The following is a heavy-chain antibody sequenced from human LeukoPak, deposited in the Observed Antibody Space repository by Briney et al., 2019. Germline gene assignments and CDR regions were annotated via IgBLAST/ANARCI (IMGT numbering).Heavy chain of an antibody. CDR1: GGSINKRSYY. CDR2: IYYSGNT. V-gene: IGHV4-39*01. J-gene: IGHJ5*02. Sequence: PSETLSLTCTVSGGSINKRSYYRVWIRQPPGKGLEWIGSIYYSGNTYYNPSLKSRVTISVDTSKNQFSLNLSSVTAADTAVYYCARSYGDYVQSWFDPWGQGTLLTVSS. D-gene: IGHD4-17*01. CDR3: ARSYGDYVQSWFDP.